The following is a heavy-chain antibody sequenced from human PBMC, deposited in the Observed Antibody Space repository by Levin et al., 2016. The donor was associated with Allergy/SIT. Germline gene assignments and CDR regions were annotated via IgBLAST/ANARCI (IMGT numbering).Heavy chain of an antibody. CDR2: INSANGNT. CDR1: GYTFTSYF. D-gene: IGHD2-21*01. Sequence: ASVKVSCKASGYTFTSYFMHWMRQAPGQRLEWVGWINSANGNTDYSQRIQGRITITRDTSASTAYMELTSLRSEDTAVYYCARVQIVGEGFFHYWGQGTLVTVSS. J-gene: IGHJ1*01. V-gene: IGHV1-3*04. CDR3: ARVQIVGEGFFHY.